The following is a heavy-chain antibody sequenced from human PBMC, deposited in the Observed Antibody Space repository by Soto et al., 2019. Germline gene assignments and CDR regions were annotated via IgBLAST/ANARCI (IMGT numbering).Heavy chain of an antibody. CDR2: IFYSGST. Sequence: SETLSLTCTVSGGSISSYYWSWIRQPPGKGLEWIGYIFYSGSTNYNPSLKSRVTISVDTSKNQFSLKLSSVTAADTAVYYCAGGYYYDSSGYFPLDYWGQGTLVTVSS. D-gene: IGHD3-22*01. J-gene: IGHJ4*02. CDR3: AGGYYYDSSGYFPLDY. V-gene: IGHV4-59*01. CDR1: GGSISSYY.